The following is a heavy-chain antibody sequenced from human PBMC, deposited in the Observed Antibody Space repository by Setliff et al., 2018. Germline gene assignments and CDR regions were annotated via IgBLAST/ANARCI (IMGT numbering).Heavy chain of an antibody. CDR1: GFTFTDYG. V-gene: IGHV1-18*01. J-gene: IGHJ5*02. D-gene: IGHD1-1*01. CDR2: INNYNFNT. Sequence: ASVKVSCKSSGFTFTDYGITWVRQVPGQGLEWMGWINNYNFNTQYAQKFQGRVTVTTDTSTTTAYMELRSLRADDTAVYYCAKPTQGQLALGAWGQGTLFTVSS. CDR3: AKPTQGQLALGA.